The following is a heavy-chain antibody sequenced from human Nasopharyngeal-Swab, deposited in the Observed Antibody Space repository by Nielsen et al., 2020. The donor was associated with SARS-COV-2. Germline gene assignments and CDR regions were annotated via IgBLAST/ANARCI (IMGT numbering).Heavy chain of an antibody. CDR1: GFTFSTYG. V-gene: IGHV3-33*01. J-gene: IGHJ4*02. CDR3: ARGPSCESTACNTGY. D-gene: IGHD5/OR15-5a*01. CDR2: IWSHGATQ. Sequence: GESLKISCAASGFTFSTYGMHWVRQAPGKGLEWVALIWSHGATQYYGDSVKGRFTISRDNSKNTLYLQMNSLRAEDTAVYYCARGPSCESTACNTGYWGQGTLVTVSS.